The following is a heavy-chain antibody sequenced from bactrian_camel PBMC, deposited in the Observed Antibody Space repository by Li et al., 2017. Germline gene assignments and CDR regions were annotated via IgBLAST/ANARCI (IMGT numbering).Heavy chain of an antibody. D-gene: IGHD2*01. J-gene: IGHJ4*01. CDR2: ISLGDGFP. Sequence: QLVESGGGSVQPGGSLRLSCAASGSTSSRNCMAWFRQDSGKEREGVAGISLGDGFPIHADSVKDRFTISHDNAKNTVYLQMNNLSPEDTAMYYCAADRFNLQLSRYYTNWGRGTQVTVSS. V-gene: IGHV3S25*01. CDR3: AADRFNLQLSRYYTN. CDR1: GSTSSRNC.